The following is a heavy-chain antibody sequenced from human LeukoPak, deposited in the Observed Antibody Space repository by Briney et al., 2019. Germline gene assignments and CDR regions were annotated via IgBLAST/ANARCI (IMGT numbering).Heavy chain of an antibody. D-gene: IGHD3-10*01. CDR1: GFTFSSYD. CDR3: AREYDGSGMDV. V-gene: IGHV3-13*01. CDR2: IGTAGDT. Sequence: PGGSLRVSCAASGFTFSSYDMHWVRQATGKGVEWVSAIGTAGDTYYPGSVKGRFTISRENAKNSLYLQMNSLRAGDTAVYYCAREYDGSGMDVWGQGTTVTVSS. J-gene: IGHJ6*02.